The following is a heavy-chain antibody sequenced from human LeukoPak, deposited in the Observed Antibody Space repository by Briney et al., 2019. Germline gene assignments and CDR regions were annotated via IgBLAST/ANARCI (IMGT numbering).Heavy chain of an antibody. Sequence: SETLSLTCAVYGGSFSGYYWSWIRQPPGKGLEWIGEINHSGSTNYNPSLKSRVTISVDTSKNQFSLKLSSVTAAGTAVYYCARRTDFWSGYMNDYWGQGTLVTVSS. D-gene: IGHD3-3*01. CDR1: GGSFSGYY. V-gene: IGHV4-34*01. CDR2: INHSGST. CDR3: ARRTDFWSGYMNDY. J-gene: IGHJ4*02.